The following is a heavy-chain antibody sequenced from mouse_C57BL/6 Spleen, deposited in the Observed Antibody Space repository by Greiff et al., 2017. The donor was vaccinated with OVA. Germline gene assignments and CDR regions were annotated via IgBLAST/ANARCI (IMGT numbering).Heavy chain of an antibody. V-gene: IGHV2-2*01. J-gene: IGHJ4*01. CDR2: IWSGGST. D-gene: IGHD2-3*01. CDR3: ARRRYDGYYVGAMDY. Sequence: VKLEESGPGLVQPSQSLSITCTVSGFSLTSYGVHWVRQSPGKGLEWLGVIWSGGSTDYNAAFISRLSISKDNSKSQVFFKMNSLQADDTAIYYCARRRYDGYYVGAMDYWGQGTSVTVSS. CDR1: GFSLTSYG.